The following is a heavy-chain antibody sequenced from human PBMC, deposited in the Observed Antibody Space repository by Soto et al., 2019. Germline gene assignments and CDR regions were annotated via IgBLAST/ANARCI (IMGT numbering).Heavy chain of an antibody. CDR3: AKVCTTVTICY. CDR2: ISYDGSNK. V-gene: IGHV3-30*18. J-gene: IGHJ4*02. CDR1: GFTFSSYG. Sequence: QVQLVESGGGVVQPGRSLRLSCAASGFTFSSYGMHWVRQDPGKGLEWVAVISYDGSNKYYADSVKGRFTISRDNSKNTLYLQMNSLRAEDTAVYYCAKVCTTVTICYWGQGTLVTVSS. D-gene: IGHD4-17*01.